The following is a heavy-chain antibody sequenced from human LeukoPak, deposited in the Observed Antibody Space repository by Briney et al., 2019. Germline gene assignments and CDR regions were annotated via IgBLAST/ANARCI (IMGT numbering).Heavy chain of an antibody. CDR3: ARGFRNGPFDC. D-gene: IGHD2-8*01. CDR2: INRNGGRT. J-gene: IGHJ4*02. Sequence: GGSLRLSCEASGFTFDDYGMSWVRQPPGKGLEWVSRINRNGGRTDYADSVKGRVTISSDNAKKSHFLQMNSLRVEDTALYICARGFRNGPFDCWGQGTLVTASS. CDR1: GFTFDDYG. V-gene: IGHV3-20*01.